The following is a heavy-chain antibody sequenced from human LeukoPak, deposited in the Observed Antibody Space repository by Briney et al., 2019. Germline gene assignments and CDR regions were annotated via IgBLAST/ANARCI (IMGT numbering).Heavy chain of an antibody. V-gene: IGHV3-53*01. J-gene: IGHJ4*02. CDR1: GFTVGSSY. CDR3: ARVTTSGSYKFDY. D-gene: IGHD3-10*01. Sequence: GGSLRLSCAASGFTVGSSYIGWVRQAPGRGLECVSLIYTSGNTYYPDSVKGRFTISRDTSKNTLYLQMNSLRAEDTAVYYCARVTTSGSYKFDYWGQGTLVTVSS. CDR2: IYTSGNT.